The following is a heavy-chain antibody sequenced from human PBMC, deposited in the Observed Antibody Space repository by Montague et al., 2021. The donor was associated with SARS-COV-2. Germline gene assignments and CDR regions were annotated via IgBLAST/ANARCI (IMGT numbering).Heavy chain of an antibody. CDR3: ARGSGNLVRGDHLDF. CDR1: GGSFSGYY. CDR2: VYNGGST. J-gene: IGHJ4*02. D-gene: IGHD3-10*01. Sequence: TLSLTCAVYGGSFSGYYWSWIRQPPGNGLGWIGFVYNGGSTHSSPSLKGRVTISLDTSENQFSLNLSSVTAADTAVYFCARGSGNLVRGDHLDFWGQGTLVTVPS. V-gene: IGHV4-34*09.